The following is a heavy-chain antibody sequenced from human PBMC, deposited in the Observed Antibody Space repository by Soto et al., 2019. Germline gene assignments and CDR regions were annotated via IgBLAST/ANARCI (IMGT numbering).Heavy chain of an antibody. CDR3: AHRLWIAAAAYFDV. D-gene: IGHD6-13*01. CDR2: IYWNADK. Sequence: QITLKESGPTVVKPTQTLTLTCTFSGFSLNTNGEAVGWIRQPPGKALAWLALIYWNADKRYSPSLKNRLTVTKDTSKNQVVLTMTNMDPVDTATYYCAHRLWIAAAAYFDVWGQGTLVTVSS. V-gene: IGHV2-5*01. CDR1: GFSLNTNGEA. J-gene: IGHJ4*02.